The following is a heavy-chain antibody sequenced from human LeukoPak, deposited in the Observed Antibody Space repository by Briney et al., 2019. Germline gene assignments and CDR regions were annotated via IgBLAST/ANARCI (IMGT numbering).Heavy chain of an antibody. CDR2: INAGNGNT. CDR1: GYTFTSYA. Sequence: ASVKVPCKASGYTFTSYAMHWVRQAPGQRLEWMGWINAGNGNTKYSQKFQGRVTITRDTSASTAYMELSSLRSEDTAVYYCARDVGYYDILTGSYGMDVWGQGTTVTVSS. CDR3: ARDVGYYDILTGSYGMDV. V-gene: IGHV1-3*01. D-gene: IGHD3-9*01. J-gene: IGHJ6*02.